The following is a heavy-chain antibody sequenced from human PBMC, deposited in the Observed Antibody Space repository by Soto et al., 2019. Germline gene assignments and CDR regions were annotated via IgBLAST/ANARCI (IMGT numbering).Heavy chain of an antibody. Sequence: GGSLRLSCTASGFTFGDYAMSWVRQAPGKGLEWVGFIRSKAYGGTTEYAASVKGRFTISRDDSKSIAYLQMNSLKTEDTAVYYYTREYYDFWSGFRPLYYFDYWGQGTLVTVSS. J-gene: IGHJ4*02. CDR3: TREYYDFWSGFRPLYYFDY. V-gene: IGHV3-49*04. CDR2: IRSKAYGGTT. D-gene: IGHD3-3*01. CDR1: GFTFGDYA.